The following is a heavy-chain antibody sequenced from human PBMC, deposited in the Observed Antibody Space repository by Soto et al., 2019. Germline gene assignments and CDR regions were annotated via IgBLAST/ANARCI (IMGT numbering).Heavy chain of an antibody. V-gene: IGHV1-69*02. CDR3: EISVRGKSMDV. Sequence: ASVKVSCKASGGTFSSYTIRWVRQAPGQGLEWMGRIIPILGIANYAQKFQGRVTITADKSTSTAYMELSSLRSEDTAVYYCEISVRGKSMDVWGQGTTVTVSS. CDR1: GGTFSSYT. D-gene: IGHD3-10*01. J-gene: IGHJ6*02. CDR2: IIPILGIA.